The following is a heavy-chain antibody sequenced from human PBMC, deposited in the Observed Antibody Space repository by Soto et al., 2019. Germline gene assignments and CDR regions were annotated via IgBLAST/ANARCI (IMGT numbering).Heavy chain of an antibody. Sequence: GGSLRLSCAASGFTVSSNYMSWVRQAPGKGLEWVSVIYSGGSTYYADSVKGRFTISRDNSKNTLYLQMNSLRAEDTAVYYCARDGHNWNWTDGMDVWGQGTTVTVSS. V-gene: IGHV3-53*01. J-gene: IGHJ6*02. CDR3: ARDGHNWNWTDGMDV. CDR2: IYSGGST. CDR1: GFTVSSNY. D-gene: IGHD1-7*01.